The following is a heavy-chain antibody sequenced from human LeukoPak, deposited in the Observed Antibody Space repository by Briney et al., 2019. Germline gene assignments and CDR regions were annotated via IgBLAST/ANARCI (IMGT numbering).Heavy chain of an antibody. Sequence: PSQTLSLTCTVSGGSTRSYYWSWIRQPPGKGLEWIGYIYDSGSTKYYPSLKSRVTILVDTSRNQLSLRMSSVTAADTAVYYCARPYRSGWSGSFDYWGQGTLVTVSS. CDR1: GGSTRSYY. CDR2: IYDSGST. CDR3: ARPYRSGWSGSFDY. D-gene: IGHD6-19*01. J-gene: IGHJ4*02. V-gene: IGHV4-59*01.